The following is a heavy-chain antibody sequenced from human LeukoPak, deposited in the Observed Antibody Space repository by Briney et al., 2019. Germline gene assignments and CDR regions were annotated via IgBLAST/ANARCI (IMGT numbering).Heavy chain of an antibody. Sequence: PSETLSLTCTVSGGSISSYYWSWIRQPPGKGLEWIGYIYYSGSTNYNPSLKSRVTISVDTSKNQFSLKLSSVTAADTAVYYCARVRGYCSSTSCPHDAFDIWGQGTMVTVSS. V-gene: IGHV4-59*01. CDR1: GGSISSYY. D-gene: IGHD2-2*01. CDR2: IYYSGST. CDR3: ARVRGYCSSTSCPHDAFDI. J-gene: IGHJ3*02.